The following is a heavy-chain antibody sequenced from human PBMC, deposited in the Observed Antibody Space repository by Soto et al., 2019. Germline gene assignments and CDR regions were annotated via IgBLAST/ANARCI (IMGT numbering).Heavy chain of an antibody. Sequence: QVQLVQSGAEVKKPGASVKVSCKASGYTFTSYGISWVRQAPGQGLEWMGWISAYNGNTNYAQKLQGRATXTXDXATSTDYMELRSLRSDHTAVYYCARGGKYVTHGVCSFYGMDVWGQGTTVTVSS. CDR2: ISAYNGNT. J-gene: IGHJ6*02. CDR1: GYTFTSYG. V-gene: IGHV1-18*01. D-gene: IGHD2-8*01. CDR3: ARGGKYVTHGVCSFYGMDV.